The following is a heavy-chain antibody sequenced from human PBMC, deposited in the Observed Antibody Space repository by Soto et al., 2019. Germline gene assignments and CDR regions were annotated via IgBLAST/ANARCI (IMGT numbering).Heavy chain of an antibody. Sequence: GASVKVSCKASGGTFSSYAISWVRQAPGQGLEWMGGIIAIFGTADYAQKFQGRVTMTTDTSTSTAYMELRSLRSDDTAVYYCARGVGSGTYYNQYNWFDPWGQGTLVTVSS. J-gene: IGHJ5*02. CDR2: IIAIFGTA. D-gene: IGHD3-10*01. CDR1: GGTFSSYA. V-gene: IGHV1-69*05. CDR3: ARGVGSGTYYNQYNWFDP.